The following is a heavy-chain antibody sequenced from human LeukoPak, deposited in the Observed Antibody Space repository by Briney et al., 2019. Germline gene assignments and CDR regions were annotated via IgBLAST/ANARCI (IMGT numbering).Heavy chain of an antibody. CDR2: IIPILGIA. D-gene: IGHD3-22*01. CDR1: GGTFSSYA. Sequence: GASVKVSCKASGGTFSSYAISWVRQAPGQGLEWMGRIIPILGIANYAQKFQGRVTITADKSTSTAYMELSSPRSEDTAVYYCARARDYYDSSGYYTYWGQGTLVTVSS. V-gene: IGHV1-69*04. CDR3: ARARDYYDSSGYYTY. J-gene: IGHJ4*02.